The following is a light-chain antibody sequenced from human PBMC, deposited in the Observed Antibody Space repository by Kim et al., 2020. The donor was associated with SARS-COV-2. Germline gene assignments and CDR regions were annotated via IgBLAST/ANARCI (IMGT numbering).Light chain of an antibody. CDR1: TGQSNYA. V-gene: IGLV4-69*01. Sequence: ASVKLTCILSTGQSNYAIAWLQQRPGKGPRYLMRLYSDGRHTKGDGIPDRFSGSTSGSEYSLTISSLQSEDEADYYCQTWGSGIGVFGGGTQLTVL. CDR3: QTWGSGIGV. CDR2: LYSDGRH. J-gene: IGLJ2*01.